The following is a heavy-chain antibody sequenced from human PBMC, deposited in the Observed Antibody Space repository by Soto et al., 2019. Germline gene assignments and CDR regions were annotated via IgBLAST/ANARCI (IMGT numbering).Heavy chain of an antibody. CDR1: GGSIRVQSYY. CDR3: TRRYNWNDYYFDP. CDR2: SYYSGTS. D-gene: IGHD1-20*01. Sequence: SETLSLTCTVSGGSIRVQSYYWTWIRQTPGKGLEWVGSSYYSGTSYFNPALKGRVTISVDTSTNQLSLRLTSVTAADTAVYYCTRRYNWNDYYFDPWGQGTLGTVSS. J-gene: IGHJ5*02. V-gene: IGHV4-39*01.